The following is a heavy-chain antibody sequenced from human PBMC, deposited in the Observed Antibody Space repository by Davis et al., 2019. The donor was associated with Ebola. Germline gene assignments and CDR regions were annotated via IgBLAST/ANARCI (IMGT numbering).Heavy chain of an antibody. CDR2: VFLKSGAT. J-gene: IGHJ4*02. CDR1: GYTFTNYN. D-gene: IGHD4-11*01. Sequence: ASVKVSCKASGYTFTNYNIHWMRQPPGQGIEWLGRVFLKSGATNYVQKFQGRVTMTRDTSISTVYMELSSLRYDDTADYYCARGHNYAHEYWGQGTLVTVSS. V-gene: IGHV1-2*06. CDR3: ARGHNYAHEY.